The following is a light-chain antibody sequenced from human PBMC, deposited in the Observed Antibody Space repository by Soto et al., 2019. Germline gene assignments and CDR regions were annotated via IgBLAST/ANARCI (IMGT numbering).Light chain of an antibody. Sequence: EIVLTQSPATLSLSPGDKATLSCRASPSVSSYLAWYQQKPGQAPRLLMYDASIRATGIPARFSGTGSERDFTLTITSLEPEDFAVYYCRQRSNWPWTFGQGTKVEIK. CDR1: PSVSSY. CDR3: RQRSNWPWT. J-gene: IGKJ1*01. V-gene: IGKV3-11*02. CDR2: DAS.